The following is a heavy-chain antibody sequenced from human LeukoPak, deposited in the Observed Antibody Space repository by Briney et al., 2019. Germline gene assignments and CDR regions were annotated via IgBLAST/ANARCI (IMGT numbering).Heavy chain of an antibody. J-gene: IGHJ4*02. V-gene: IGHV4-34*01. CDR1: GGSFSGYY. CDR2: INHSGST. D-gene: IGHD2-2*01. CDR3: ARVPAAHPNRVYYFDY. Sequence: SETLSLTCAVYGGSFSGYYWSWIRQPPGKGLEWIGEINHSGSTNYNPSLKSRVTISVDTSKNQFSLKLSSVTAADTAVYYCARVPAAHPNRVYYFDYWGQGTLVTVSS.